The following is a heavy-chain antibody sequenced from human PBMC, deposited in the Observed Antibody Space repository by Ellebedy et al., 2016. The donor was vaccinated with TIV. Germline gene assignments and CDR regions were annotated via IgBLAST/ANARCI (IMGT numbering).Heavy chain of an antibody. CDR1: GFTFSNYG. Sequence: GESLKISCTVSGFTFSNYGLHWVRQAPGKGLEWMAVISYDASNKYYADSVKGRFTISRDNSKNTLYLQMNSLRAEDTAVYYCLVVTAPEDAFDIWGQGTMVTVSS. CDR2: ISYDASNK. V-gene: IGHV3-33*05. CDR3: LVVTAPEDAFDI. J-gene: IGHJ3*02. D-gene: IGHD2-21*02.